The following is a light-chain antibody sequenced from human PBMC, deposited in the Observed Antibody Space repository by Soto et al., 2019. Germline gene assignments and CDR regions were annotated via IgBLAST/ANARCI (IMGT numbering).Light chain of an antibody. J-gene: IGKJ5*01. V-gene: IGKV3-11*01. CDR2: DAY. CDR1: QSFRGL. Sequence: EVVLTQSPVTLSLSPGERATLSCRASQSFRGLLAWYQQKPGQAPRLLIYDAYNRATGIPPRFSGSGFGTEFTLTISSLQSEDFAVYYCQQYKNWPLFGQGTRLEI. CDR3: QQYKNWPL.